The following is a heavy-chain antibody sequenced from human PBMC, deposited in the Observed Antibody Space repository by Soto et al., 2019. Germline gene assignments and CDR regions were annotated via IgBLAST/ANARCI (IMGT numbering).Heavy chain of an antibody. CDR1: GLTFSGYW. CDR3: LRAISGSSRLD. Sequence: EVQLVESGGGLVQPGGSLRLSCAASGLTFSGYWMHWVRQAPGKGLVWVSRINSDGSTTNYADSVKGRFTISRDNAEDTLFLQINSLRAEDTAVYYCLRAISGSSRLDWGKGTLVTVSS. V-gene: IGHV3-74*01. D-gene: IGHD1-26*01. J-gene: IGHJ4*02. CDR2: INSDGSTT.